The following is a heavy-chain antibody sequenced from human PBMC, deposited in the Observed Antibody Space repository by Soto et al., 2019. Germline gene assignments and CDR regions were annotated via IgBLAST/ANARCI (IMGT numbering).Heavy chain of an antibody. D-gene: IGHD3-10*01. J-gene: IGHJ6*02. Sequence: PSETLSLTCTVSGGSIINHYCSWFRQPPGKGLEWIGYISHSGSTSYNPSLMSRVTMSVDTSKTQFSLMLDSVTATDTAVYYCARGVDTMVRGVTPPHYYYYYGMDVWGQGTTVTVSS. V-gene: IGHV4-4*09. CDR3: ARGVDTMVRGVTPPHYYYYYGMDV. CDR2: ISHSGST. CDR1: GGSIINHY.